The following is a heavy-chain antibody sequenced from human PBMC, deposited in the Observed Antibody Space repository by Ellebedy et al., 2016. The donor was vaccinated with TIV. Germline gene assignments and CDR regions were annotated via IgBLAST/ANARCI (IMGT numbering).Heavy chain of an antibody. CDR3: AIENPRYCSGGSCYYNWYFDL. CDR2: IIPILGIA. Sequence: AASVKVSCKASGGTFSSYAISWVRQAPGQGLEWMGRIIPILGIANYAQKFQGRVTITADKSTSTAYMELSSLRSEDTAVYYCAIENPRYCSGGSCYYNWYFDLWGRGTLVTVSS. J-gene: IGHJ2*01. D-gene: IGHD2-15*01. V-gene: IGHV1-69*04. CDR1: GGTFSSYA.